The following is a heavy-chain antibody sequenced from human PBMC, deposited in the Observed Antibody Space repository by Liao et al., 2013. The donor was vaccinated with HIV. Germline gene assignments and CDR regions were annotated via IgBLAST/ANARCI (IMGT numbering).Heavy chain of an antibody. Sequence: QVQLQESGPGLVKPSETLSLTCTVSGGSISNFYWSWIRQAPGKGLEWIGFVSNSGSSKCNPSLRSRVTILVDTSRHQFSLNLRSVTAADTAVYYCARDIPGYSSNWYGGWFDPWGQGILVTVSS. CDR3: ARDIPGYSSNWYGGWFDP. V-gene: IGHV4-59*01. CDR1: GGSISNFY. J-gene: IGHJ5*02. D-gene: IGHD6-13*01. CDR2: VSNSGSS.